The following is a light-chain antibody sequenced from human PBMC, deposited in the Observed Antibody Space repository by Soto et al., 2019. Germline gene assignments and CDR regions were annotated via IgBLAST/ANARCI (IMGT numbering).Light chain of an antibody. V-gene: IGKV1-27*01. CDR1: QGIRNF. Sequence: DIQMTQSPTSLSASVGDRVTITCRASQGIRNFVAWYQQKPGKPPKLLIYAASTLQSGVPSRFSGSGSGTDFSLTTNSLEPEDVATYSCQKYSSVPVFGPGTKVDI. CDR2: AAS. J-gene: IGKJ3*01. CDR3: QKYSSVPV.